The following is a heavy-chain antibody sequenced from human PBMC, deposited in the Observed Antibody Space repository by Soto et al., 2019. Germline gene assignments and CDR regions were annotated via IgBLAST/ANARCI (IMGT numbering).Heavy chain of an antibody. D-gene: IGHD3-22*01. J-gene: IGHJ5*02. CDR1: GVNFSSYA. CDR3: AVGRHKTSGSNTWFDP. CDR2: ISDTGGGT. Sequence: GALRLSCAASGVNFSSYAMNWVRQAPGKGLEWVSTISDTGGGTFYAGSVKGRFTISRDNSKNTLYPQMHSLRADDSAIYFCAVGRHKTSGSNTWFDPWGRGTLVTVSS. V-gene: IGHV3-23*01.